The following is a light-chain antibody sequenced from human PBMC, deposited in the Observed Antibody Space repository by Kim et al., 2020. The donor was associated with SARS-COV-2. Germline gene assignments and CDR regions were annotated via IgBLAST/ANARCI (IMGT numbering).Light chain of an antibody. Sequence: APGKTAGIICVGVNVGSKSVHWYQQQEGQAPVLVIDYDSDRASGIPERISGSSSGDTATLTISRVEAGDEADYYCQIWDSGSDHVVFGGGTQLTVL. J-gene: IGLJ3*02. CDR1: NVGSKS. CDR2: YDS. V-gene: IGLV3-21*04. CDR3: QIWDSGSDHVV.